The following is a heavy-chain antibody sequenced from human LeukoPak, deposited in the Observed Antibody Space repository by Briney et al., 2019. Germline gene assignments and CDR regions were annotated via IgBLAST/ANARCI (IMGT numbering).Heavy chain of an antibody. CDR1: GFTFSSYW. CDR2: INTDGSVT. D-gene: IGHD3-10*01. CDR3: AKDQVGGLADAFDI. J-gene: IGHJ3*02. Sequence: GGSLRLSCAGSGFTFSSYWMYWIRQAPGKGLVWVSRINTDGSVTNYADSVKGRFTISRDNAKNTLYLAMNSLRAEDTAVYHCAKDQVGGLADAFDIWGQGTMVTVFS. V-gene: IGHV3-74*01.